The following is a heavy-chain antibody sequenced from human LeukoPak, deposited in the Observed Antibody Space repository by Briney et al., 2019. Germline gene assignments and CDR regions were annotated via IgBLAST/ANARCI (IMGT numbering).Heavy chain of an antibody. J-gene: IGHJ4*02. CDR1: GFTFSSYA. V-gene: IGHV3-64D*06. Sequence: GGSLRLSCPASGFTFSSYAMHWDRQAPGKGLEFVSGISSNGGTTYYADSVKGSFTISRDNSKNTLYLQMSSLRAEDTAVYYCVKRSASYFDYWGQGTLFTVSS. CDR3: VKRSASYFDY. CDR2: ISSNGGTT.